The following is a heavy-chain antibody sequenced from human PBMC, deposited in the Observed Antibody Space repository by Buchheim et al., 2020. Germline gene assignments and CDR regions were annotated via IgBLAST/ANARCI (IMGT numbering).Heavy chain of an antibody. D-gene: IGHD5-12*01. CDR3: AREECGYSDCGYFDY. J-gene: IGHJ4*02. CDR1: GFTFSSYG. Sequence: QVQLVESGGGVVQPGRSLRLSCAASGFTFSSYGMHWVRQAPGKGLEWVAVIWSDGRNKYYADSVTGRFTISRDNSTNTLYRQMNSLRAEDTAVYYCAREECGYSDCGYFDYWGQGTL. CDR2: IWSDGRNK. V-gene: IGHV3-33*01.